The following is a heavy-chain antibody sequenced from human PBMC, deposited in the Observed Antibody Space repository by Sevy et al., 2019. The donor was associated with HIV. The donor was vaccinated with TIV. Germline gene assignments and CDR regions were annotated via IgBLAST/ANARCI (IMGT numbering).Heavy chain of an antibody. Sequence: SETLSLTCAVYGGSFSGYYWSWIRQPPGKGLEWIGEINHSGSTNYNPSLKSRVTISVDTSKNQFSLKLSSVTAADTAVYYCARSSSWLPAFDYWGQGTLVTVSS. CDR2: INHSGST. CDR3: ARSSSWLPAFDY. J-gene: IGHJ4*02. V-gene: IGHV4-34*01. D-gene: IGHD6-13*01. CDR1: GGSFSGYY.